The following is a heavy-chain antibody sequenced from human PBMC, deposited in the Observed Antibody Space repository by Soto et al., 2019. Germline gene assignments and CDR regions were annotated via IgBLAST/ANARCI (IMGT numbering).Heavy chain of an antibody. CDR1: GYTFTGYY. D-gene: IGHD6-19*01. CDR2: INPNSGGT. V-gene: IGHV1-2*04. CDR3: ARVPIAVAGDYYCDY. Sequence: QVQLVQSGAEVKKPGASVKVSCKASGYTFTGYYMHWVRQAPGQGLEWMGWINPNSGGTNYAQKFQGWVTMTRDTSISTAYMELRRLRSDDTAVYYCARVPIAVAGDYYCDYWGQGTLVTVSS. J-gene: IGHJ4*02.